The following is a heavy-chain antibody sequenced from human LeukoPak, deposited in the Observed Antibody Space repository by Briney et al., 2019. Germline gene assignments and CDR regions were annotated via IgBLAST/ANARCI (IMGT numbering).Heavy chain of an antibody. J-gene: IGHJ4*02. CDR1: GGSIGSFY. CDR2: IYYSGST. Sequence: SETLSLSRAVSGGSIGSFYRSWIRQPPGKGLEWIGYIYYSGSTNYNPSLKSRVTISVDTSKSQFSLKLSSVTAADTAVYYCARAYGGTYYFDYWGRGTLVTVSS. CDR3: ARAYGGTYYFDY. V-gene: IGHV4-59*01. D-gene: IGHD4-17*01.